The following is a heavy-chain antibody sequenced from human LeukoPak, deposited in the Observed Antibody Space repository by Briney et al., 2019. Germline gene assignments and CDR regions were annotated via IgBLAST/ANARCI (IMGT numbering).Heavy chain of an antibody. CDR3: ARSMVRGVIRGDPFDY. Sequence: GGSLRLSCAASGFTFSSYSMNWVRQAPGKGLEWVSSISSSSGYIYYADSVKGRFTISRDNAKNSLYLQMNSLRAEDTAVYYCARSMVRGVIRGDPFDYWSQGTLVTVSS. V-gene: IGHV3-21*01. CDR1: GFTFSSYS. CDR2: ISSSSGYI. D-gene: IGHD3-10*01. J-gene: IGHJ4*02.